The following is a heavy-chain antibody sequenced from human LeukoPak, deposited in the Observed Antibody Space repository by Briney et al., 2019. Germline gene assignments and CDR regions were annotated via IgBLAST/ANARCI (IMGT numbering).Heavy chain of an antibody. CDR3: ARPHSYYYYYYMDV. CDR2: IYHSGST. V-gene: IGHV4-4*02. J-gene: IGHJ6*03. Sequence: PSGTLSLTCAVSGGSISSSNWWSWVRQPPGKGLEWIGEIYHSGSTNYNPSLKSRVTISVDKSKNQFSLKLSSVTAADTAVYYCARPHSYYYYYYMDVWGKGTTVTVSS. CDR1: GGSISSSNW.